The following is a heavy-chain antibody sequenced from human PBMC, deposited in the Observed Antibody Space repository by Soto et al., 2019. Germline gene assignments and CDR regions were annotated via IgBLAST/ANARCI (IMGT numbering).Heavy chain of an antibody. V-gene: IGHV3-30*13. Sequence: QVQLVESGGGVVQPGRSLRLSCATSGFTFSSYGMHWVRQAPGKGLEWVADISYDGSNKYYADSVKGRFTISRDNSKNRLYLQMNSLRAEDTAVYYCAKDRSSGYAMMYYFDYWGQGTLVTVSS. J-gene: IGHJ4*02. D-gene: IGHD5-12*01. CDR3: AKDRSSGYAMMYYFDY. CDR2: ISYDGSNK. CDR1: GFTFSSYG.